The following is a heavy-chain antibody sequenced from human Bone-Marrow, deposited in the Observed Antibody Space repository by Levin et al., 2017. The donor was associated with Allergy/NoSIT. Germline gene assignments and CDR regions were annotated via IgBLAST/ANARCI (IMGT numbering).Heavy chain of an antibody. J-gene: IGHJ6*02. V-gene: IGHV4-4*02. D-gene: IGHD6-19*01. CDR1: GGSISSSNW. CDR3: ARDQGIAVAGPEGYPFLGYYGMDV. CDR2: IYHSGST. Sequence: SETLSLTCAVSGGSISSSNWWSWVRQPPGKGLEWIGEIYHSGSTNYNPSLKSRVTISVDKSKNQFSLKLSSVTAADTAVYYCARDQGIAVAGPEGYPFLGYYGMDVWGQGTTVTVSS.